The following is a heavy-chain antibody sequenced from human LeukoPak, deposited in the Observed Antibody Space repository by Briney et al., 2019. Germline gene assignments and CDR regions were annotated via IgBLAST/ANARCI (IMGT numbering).Heavy chain of an antibody. D-gene: IGHD3-10*01. V-gene: IGHV4-34*01. J-gene: IGHJ4*02. CDR3: ARDHSYYGSGSYYHPPPYGFDY. CDR1: GVSFSGYY. Sequence: SETLSLTCAVYGVSFSGYYWSWIRQPPGKGLEWIGEINHSGSTNYNPSLKSRVTISVDTSKNQFSLKLSSVTAADTAVYYCARDHSYYGSGSYYHPPPYGFDYWGQGTLVTVSS. CDR2: INHSGST.